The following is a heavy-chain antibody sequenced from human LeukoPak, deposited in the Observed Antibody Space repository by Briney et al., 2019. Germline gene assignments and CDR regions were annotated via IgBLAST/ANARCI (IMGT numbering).Heavy chain of an antibody. Sequence: ASVKVSCKASGYTFTGYYMHWVRQAPGQGLEWMGWINPNSGGTNYAQKFQGRVTMTRDTSISTAYMELSRLRSDDTAVYYCARLEMATKSADYWGQGTLVTVSS. CDR2: INPNSGGT. V-gene: IGHV1-2*02. J-gene: IGHJ4*02. CDR3: ARLEMATKSADY. CDR1: GYTFTGYY. D-gene: IGHD5-24*01.